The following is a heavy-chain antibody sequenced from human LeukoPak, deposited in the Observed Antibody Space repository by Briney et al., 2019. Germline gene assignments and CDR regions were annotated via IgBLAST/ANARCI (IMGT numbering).Heavy chain of an antibody. CDR3: ARGHRVGLTSRWFDP. CDR1: SSSINNFY. J-gene: IGHJ5*02. CDR2: IYHNGST. D-gene: IGHD1-26*01. Sequence: KASETLSLTCSVSSSSINNFYWTWIRQPPGKGPEWIGYIYHNGSTNYSPSLKSRVTISLDTSKNQFSLKLSSVTAADTAVYSCARGHRVGLTSRWFDPWGQGIRVTVSS. V-gene: IGHV4-59*01.